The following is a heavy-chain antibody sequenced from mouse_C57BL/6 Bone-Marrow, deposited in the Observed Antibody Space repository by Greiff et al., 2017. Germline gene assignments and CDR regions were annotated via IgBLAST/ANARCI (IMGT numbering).Heavy chain of an antibody. CDR3: AKNYGSSYYFAY. V-gene: IGHV2-5*01. D-gene: IGHD1-1*01. CDR1: GFSLTSYG. J-gene: IGHJ2*01. CDR2: IWRGGST. Sequence: VHLVESGPGLVQPSQSLSITCTVSGFSLTSYGVHWVRQSPGKGLEWLGVIWRGGSTDYNAAFMSRLSITKDNTKSQVFFKMNSLQADDTAIYYCAKNYGSSYYFAYWGQGTTLTVSS.